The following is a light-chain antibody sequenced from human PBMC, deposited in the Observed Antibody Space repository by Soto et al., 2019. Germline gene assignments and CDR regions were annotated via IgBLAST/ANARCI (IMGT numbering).Light chain of an antibody. V-gene: IGKV1-6*01. Sequence: AVQMTQSPSSLSASVGDRVTITCRASQDVRNDLGWYQQKPGQAPKLLIYTISTLQSGVPTRFSGSGSGTDFTLTISSLQPEDSATYYCLQDASYPYTFGQGTNLEI. CDR2: TIS. CDR1: QDVRND. J-gene: IGKJ2*01. CDR3: LQDASYPYT.